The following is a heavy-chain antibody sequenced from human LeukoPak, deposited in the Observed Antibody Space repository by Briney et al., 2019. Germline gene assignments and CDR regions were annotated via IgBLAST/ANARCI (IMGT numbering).Heavy chain of an antibody. V-gene: IGHV4-34*01. D-gene: IGHD6-13*01. CDR1: GGSFSGYY. J-gene: IGHJ4*02. Sequence: SETLSLTCAVYGGSFSGYYWSWIRQPPGKGLEWIGEINHSGSTDYNPSLKSRVTISVDTSKNQSSLKLSSVTAADTAVYYCVRGRSWFPFDYWGQGTLVTVSS. CDR3: VRGRSWFPFDY. CDR2: INHSGST.